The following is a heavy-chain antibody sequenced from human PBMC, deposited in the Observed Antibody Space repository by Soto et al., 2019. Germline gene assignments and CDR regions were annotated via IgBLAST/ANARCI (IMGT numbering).Heavy chain of an antibody. Sequence: VASVKVSCKASGGTFSSYAISWVRQAPGQGLEWMGGIIPIFGTANYAQKFQGRVTITADESTSTAYMELSSLRSEDTAVYYCARGGIAAAGTDNWFDPWGQGTLVTVSS. CDR3: ARGGIAAAGTDNWFDP. J-gene: IGHJ5*02. CDR1: GGTFSSYA. CDR2: IIPIFGTA. D-gene: IGHD6-13*01. V-gene: IGHV1-69*13.